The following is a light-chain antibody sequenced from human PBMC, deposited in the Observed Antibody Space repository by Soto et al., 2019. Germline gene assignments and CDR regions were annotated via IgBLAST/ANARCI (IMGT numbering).Light chain of an antibody. CDR2: GAS. V-gene: IGKV3-20*01. CDR1: QSVSNKY. CDR3: QQYGSSTAT. Sequence: ENVLTRSPGTLSLPPGPRSTPSWMASQSVSNKYLAWYQQKHGQAPRLLIYGASTRATGIPDRFAGSVSGTDGTISVSRLEQEDGSVYFCQQYGSSTATFGQGTKVDIK. J-gene: IGKJ1*01.